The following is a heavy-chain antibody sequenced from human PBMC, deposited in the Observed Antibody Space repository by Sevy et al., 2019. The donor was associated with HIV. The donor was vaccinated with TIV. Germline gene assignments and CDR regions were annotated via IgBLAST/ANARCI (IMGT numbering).Heavy chain of an antibody. CDR1: GYTFTTYD. J-gene: IGHJ6*03. CDR2: MNPNSGNT. CDR3: ARAPPYDILTGPVMHYYNMDV. Sequence: ASVKVSCKASGYTFTTYDINWVRHATGQGLEWMGWMNPNSGNTGYAQKFQGRVTITRNTSISTAYMELSSLRSEDTAVYYCARAPPYDILTGPVMHYYNMDVWGKGTTVTVSS. V-gene: IGHV1-8*03. D-gene: IGHD3-9*01.